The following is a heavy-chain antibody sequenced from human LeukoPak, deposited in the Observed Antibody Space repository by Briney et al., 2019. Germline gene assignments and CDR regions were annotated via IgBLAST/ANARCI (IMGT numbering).Heavy chain of an antibody. J-gene: IGHJ4*02. CDR2: ISYDGSNK. Sequence: GGSLRLSCAASGFTFSGYGMHWVRQTPGKGLEWVAVISYDGSNKYYADSVKGRFTISRDNSKNTMYLQMNSLRAEDTAVYFCATGRDTAMVRLDYWGQGTLVTVSS. V-gene: IGHV3-30*03. D-gene: IGHD5-18*01. CDR1: GFTFSGYG. CDR3: ATGRDTAMVRLDY.